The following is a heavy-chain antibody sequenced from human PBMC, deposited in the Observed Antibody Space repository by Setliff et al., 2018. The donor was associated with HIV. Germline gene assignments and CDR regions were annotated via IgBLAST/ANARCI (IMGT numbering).Heavy chain of an antibody. CDR1: GFTFSDYY. V-gene: IGHV3-11*01. CDR2: ISSSGSTI. D-gene: IGHD3-10*01. Sequence: SGGSLRLSCAASGFTFSDYYMSWIRQAPGKGLEWVSYISSSGSTIYYADSVKGRFTISRDNAKNSLYLQMNSLRAEDTAVYYCARCGVDYYYYGMDVWGQGTTVTVSS. CDR3: ARCGVDYYYYGMDV. J-gene: IGHJ6*02.